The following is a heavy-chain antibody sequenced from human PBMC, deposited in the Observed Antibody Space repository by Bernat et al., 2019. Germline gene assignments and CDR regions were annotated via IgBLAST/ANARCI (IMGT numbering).Heavy chain of an antibody. J-gene: IGHJ1*01. CDR1: GGSISSSSYY. CDR2: IYYSGST. V-gene: IGHV4-39*01. Sequence: QLQLQESGPGLVKPSETLSLTCTVSGGSISSSSYYWGWIRQPPGKGLEGIGSIYYSGSTYYNPSLKSRVTISVDTSKNQFSLELSSVTAADTAVYYCASTTTGTTAEYFQHWGQGTLVTVSS. D-gene: IGHD4-17*01. CDR3: ASTTTGTTAEYFQH.